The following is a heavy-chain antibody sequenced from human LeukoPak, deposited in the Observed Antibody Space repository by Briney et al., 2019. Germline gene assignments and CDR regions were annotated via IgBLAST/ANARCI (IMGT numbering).Heavy chain of an antibody. J-gene: IGHJ4*02. Sequence: GGSLRLSCAASGFTFSSYSMNWVRQAPGKGLEWVSSISSSSSYIYYADSVKGRFTISRDNAKNTLYLQMNSLRAEDTAVYYCARDPSLGGAARQWEGFYFDYWGQGTLVTVSS. CDR1: GFTFSSYS. D-gene: IGHD6-6*01. CDR2: ISSSSSYI. V-gene: IGHV3-21*01. CDR3: ARDPSLGGAARQWEGFYFDY.